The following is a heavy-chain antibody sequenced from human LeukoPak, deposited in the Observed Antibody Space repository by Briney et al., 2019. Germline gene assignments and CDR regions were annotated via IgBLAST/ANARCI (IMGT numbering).Heavy chain of an antibody. CDR1: DGSISSYY. D-gene: IGHD3-10*01. CDR2: IYYSGST. Sequence: SETLSLTCSVSDGSISSYYWSWIRQPPGKGLEWIGYIYYSGSTNYNPSLKSRVTISVDTSKNQFSLKLSSVTAADTAVYYCARGPYGSGSYYLDYWGPGTLVTVSS. J-gene: IGHJ4*02. CDR3: ARGPYGSGSYYLDY. V-gene: IGHV4-59*01.